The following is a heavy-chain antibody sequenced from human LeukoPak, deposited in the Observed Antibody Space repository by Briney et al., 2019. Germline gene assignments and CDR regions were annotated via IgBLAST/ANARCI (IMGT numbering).Heavy chain of an antibody. V-gene: IGHV3-33*01. J-gene: IGHJ3*02. Sequence: PGGSLRLSCAVSGFIFSSYGIHWVRQAPGKGLEWVAVIWYDGSKKYYADSVKGRFTISRDNSKNTLYLQMNSLRAEDTAVYYCARDADSSGYADAFDIWGQGTMVTVSS. CDR3: ARDADSSGYADAFDI. CDR2: IWYDGSKK. D-gene: IGHD3-22*01. CDR1: GFIFSSYG.